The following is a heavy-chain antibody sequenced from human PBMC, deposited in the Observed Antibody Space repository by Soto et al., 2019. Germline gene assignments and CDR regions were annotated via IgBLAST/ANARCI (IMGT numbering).Heavy chain of an antibody. Sequence: QVQLVQSGAEVKKPGSSVKVSCKASGGTFSSYTISWVRQAPGQGLEWMGRIIPILGIANYAQKFQGRVTITADKSTSTAYMELSSLRPEDTAVYYCARGRGIVATINYYYMDVWGKGTTVTVSS. D-gene: IGHD5-12*01. J-gene: IGHJ6*03. CDR3: ARGRGIVATINYYYMDV. CDR2: IIPILGIA. V-gene: IGHV1-69*02. CDR1: GGTFSSYT.